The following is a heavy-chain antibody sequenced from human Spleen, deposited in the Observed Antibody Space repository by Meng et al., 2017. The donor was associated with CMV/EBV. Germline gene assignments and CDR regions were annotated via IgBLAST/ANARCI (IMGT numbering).Heavy chain of an antibody. CDR3: ARGWEQLAFDY. CDR1: GGTFISYA. J-gene: IGHJ4*02. Sequence: QGQLVQSGAGVKKPGSSVKVPCKASGGTFISYAIGWVRQAPGQGLEWMGGIIPIFGTANYAQKFQGRVTINADESTSTAYMELSSLRSEDTAVYYCARGWEQLAFDYWGQGTLVTVSS. CDR2: IIPIFGTA. D-gene: IGHD6-13*01. V-gene: IGHV1-69*12.